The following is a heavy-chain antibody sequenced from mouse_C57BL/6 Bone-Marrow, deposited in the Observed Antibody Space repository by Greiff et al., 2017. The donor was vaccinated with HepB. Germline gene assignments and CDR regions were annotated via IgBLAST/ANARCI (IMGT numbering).Heavy chain of an antibody. V-gene: IGHV7-1*01. CDR2: SRNKANDYTT. Sequence: EVQWVESGGGLVQSGRSLRLSCATSGFTFSDFYMEWVRQAPGKGLEWIAASRNKANDYTTEYSASVKGRFIVSRDTSQSILYLQMNALRAEDTAIYYCARDAGYYGSGDYWYFDVWGTGTTVTVSS. D-gene: IGHD1-1*01. CDR1: GFTFSDFY. CDR3: ARDAGYYGSGDYWYFDV. J-gene: IGHJ1*03.